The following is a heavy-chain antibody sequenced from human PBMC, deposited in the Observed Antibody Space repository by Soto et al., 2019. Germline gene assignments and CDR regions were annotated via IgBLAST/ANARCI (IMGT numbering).Heavy chain of an antibody. D-gene: IGHD1-26*01. V-gene: IGHV3-7*03. J-gene: IGHJ4*02. Sequence: EVQLVESGGGLAQPGGSLRLSCAASGFTFSSYWMSWVRQAPGKGLEWVANIIRDGAETFYVDSVKGRFTISRDNSKNSLYLQMNNLRAEDTAVYCCAGGNDKTWDSDYWGQGTLVTSSS. CDR3: AGGNDKTWDSDY. CDR1: GFTFSSYW. CDR2: IIRDGAET.